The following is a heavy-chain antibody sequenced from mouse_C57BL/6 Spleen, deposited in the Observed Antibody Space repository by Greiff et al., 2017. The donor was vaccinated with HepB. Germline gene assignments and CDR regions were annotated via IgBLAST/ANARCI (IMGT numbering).Heavy chain of an antibody. Sequence: EVMLVESGGGLVQPKGSLKLSCAASGFTFNTYAMHWVRQAPGKGLEWVARIRSKSSNYATYYADSVKDRFTISRDDSQSMLYLQMNNLKTEDTAMSYCVRGLYGSRGYAMDYWGQGTSVTVSS. CDR3: VRGLYGSRGYAMDY. CDR1: GFTFNTYA. D-gene: IGHD1-1*01. CDR2: IRSKSSNYAT. V-gene: IGHV10-3*01. J-gene: IGHJ4*01.